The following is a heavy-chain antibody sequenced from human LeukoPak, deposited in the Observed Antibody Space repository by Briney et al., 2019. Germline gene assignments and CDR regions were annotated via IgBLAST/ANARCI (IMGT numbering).Heavy chain of an antibody. CDR2: IYSGGST. V-gene: IGHV3-53*01. J-gene: IGHJ4*02. CDR3: ARDDGIGGPFDY. Sequence: GGSLRLSCAVSGFTVSSNYMNWVRQAPGKGLEWVSIIYSGGSTYYADSVKGRFTISRDNSKNTLYLQMNSLRAEDTAVYYCARDDGIGGPFDYWGQGTLVTVSS. CDR1: GFTVSSNY. D-gene: IGHD4-23*01.